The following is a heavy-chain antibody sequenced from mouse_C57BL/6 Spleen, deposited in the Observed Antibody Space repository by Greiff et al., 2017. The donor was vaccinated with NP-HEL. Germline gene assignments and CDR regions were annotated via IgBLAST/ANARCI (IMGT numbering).Heavy chain of an antibody. CDR2: IWGVGST. J-gene: IGHJ3*01. V-gene: IGHV2-6*01. CDR3: ASLRRSFAY. Sequence: VKLVESGPGLVAPSQSLSITCTVSGFSLTSYGVDWVRQSPGKGLEWLGVIWGVGSTNYNSALKSRLSISKDNSKSQVFLKMNSLQTDDTAMYYCASLRRSFAYWGQGTLVTVSA. CDR1: GFSLTSYG. D-gene: IGHD2-12*01.